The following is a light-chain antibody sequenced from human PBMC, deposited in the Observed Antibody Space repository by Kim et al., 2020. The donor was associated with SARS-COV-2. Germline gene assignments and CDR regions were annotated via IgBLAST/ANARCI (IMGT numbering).Light chain of an antibody. CDR1: QSVLYSSNNNNY. V-gene: IGKV4-1*01. CDR3: QQYYSIPIT. J-gene: IGKJ5*01. CDR2: WAS. Sequence: DIVMTQSPDSLAASLGERATINCKTSQSVLYSSNNNNYLAWYQQKPGQPPKLLIYWASTRESGVPDRFSGSGSGTDFTLTISSLQAEDVAVYYCQQYYSIPITFGQGTRLEIK.